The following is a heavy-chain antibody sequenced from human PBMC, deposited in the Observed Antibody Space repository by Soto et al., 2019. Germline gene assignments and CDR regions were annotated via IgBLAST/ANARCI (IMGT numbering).Heavy chain of an antibody. V-gene: IGHV1-8*01. CDR3: ARTRLCGGDCYSAYYFDF. D-gene: IGHD2-21*02. Sequence: QVQLVQSGAEVKKPGASVKVSCKASGYTFTNYDINWVRQATGQGLEWMGWMNPSSGNTGYIQKFQGRVTMTRNTSTSTAYLELNSLTSDDTAVYYCARTRLCGGDCYSAYYFDFWGQGALVTVSS. J-gene: IGHJ4*02. CDR2: MNPSSGNT. CDR1: GYTFTNYD.